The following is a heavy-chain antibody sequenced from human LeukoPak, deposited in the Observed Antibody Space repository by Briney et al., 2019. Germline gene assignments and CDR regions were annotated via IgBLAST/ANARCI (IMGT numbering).Heavy chain of an antibody. D-gene: IGHD3-16*02. CDR2: IGSSGSAI. CDR1: GFIFSSYS. CDR3: ARDQNHYDYVWGSYRPNFYFDY. V-gene: IGHV3-48*02. J-gene: IGHJ4*02. Sequence: PGGSLRLSCVASGFIFSSYSMNWVRQAPGKGLEWVSYIGSSGSAIYYADSVKGRFTISRDNAKNSLYLQMNSLRDEDTAVYYCARDQNHYDYVWGSYRPNFYFDYWGQGTLVTVSS.